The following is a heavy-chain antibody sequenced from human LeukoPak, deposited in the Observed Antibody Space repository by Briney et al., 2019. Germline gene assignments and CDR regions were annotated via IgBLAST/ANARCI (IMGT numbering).Heavy chain of an antibody. D-gene: IGHD6-19*01. J-gene: IGHJ4*02. CDR3: AQQWLGPFDY. V-gene: IGHV3-74*01. CDR2: ISGDGSRT. CDR1: RVTFSSYW. Sequence: GVSVTLSCAASRVTFSSYWMHWLRQAPGKGLVWVSRISGDGSRTHYAHSVKARFTVSRDNAKNTLYLQMSSRRAVDTAVYYCAQQWLGPFDYWGQGTLVTVSS.